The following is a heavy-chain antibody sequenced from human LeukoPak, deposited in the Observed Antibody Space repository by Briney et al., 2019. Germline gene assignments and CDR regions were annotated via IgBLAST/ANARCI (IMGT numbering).Heavy chain of an antibody. CDR2: ISSSDNII. Sequence: GGSLRLSCAASGFIFSDYYMTWIRQAPGKGLEWVSYISSSDNIIHYADSVKGRFTISRDNAKNSLYLQMNSLRAEDTAVYYCARGGPAAGRFDYWGQGTLVTVSS. J-gene: IGHJ4*02. CDR3: ARGGPAAGRFDY. V-gene: IGHV3-11*01. CDR1: GFIFSDYY. D-gene: IGHD6-13*01.